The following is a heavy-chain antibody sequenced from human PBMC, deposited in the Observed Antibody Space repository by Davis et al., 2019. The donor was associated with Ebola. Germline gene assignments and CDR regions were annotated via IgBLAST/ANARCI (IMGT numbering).Heavy chain of an antibody. CDR2: ISSSSSYI. V-gene: IGHV3-11*06. J-gene: IGHJ4*02. CDR1: GFTFSDYY. D-gene: IGHD5-18*01. Sequence: PGGSLRLSCAASGFTFSDYYMSWIRQAPGKGLEWVSYISSSSSYIYYADSVKGRFTISRDNSKNTLYLQMTSLRGDDTAVYYCATKDTAMITDFDYWGQGTLVTVSS. CDR3: ATKDTAMITDFDY.